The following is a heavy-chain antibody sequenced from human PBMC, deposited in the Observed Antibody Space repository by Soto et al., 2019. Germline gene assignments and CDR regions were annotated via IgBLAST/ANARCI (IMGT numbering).Heavy chain of an antibody. CDR2: INAGNGNT. J-gene: IGHJ6*02. CDR3: ASDPILRLFTYRIYYYYGMDV. D-gene: IGHD3-3*01. Sequence: QVQLVQSGAEVKKPGASVKVSCKASGYTFTSYAMHWVRQAPGQRLEWMGWINAGNGNTKYSQKFQGRVTITRDTSASTAYMELSSLRSEDTAVYYCASDPILRLFTYRIYYYYGMDVWGQGTTVTVSS. CDR1: GYTFTSYA. V-gene: IGHV1-3*01.